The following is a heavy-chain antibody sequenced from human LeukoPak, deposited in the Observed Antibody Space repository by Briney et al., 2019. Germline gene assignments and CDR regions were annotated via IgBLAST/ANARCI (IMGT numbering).Heavy chain of an antibody. V-gene: IGHV3-7*01. J-gene: IGHJ3*02. Sequence: PSETLSLTCAVYGGSFSGYYWSWVRQAPGKGLEWVANIKEDGSEKRYVDSVKGRFTISRDNAKNSLYLQMNSLRAEDTAVYYCARPKNKFDDTDAFDIWGQGTVVTVSP. CDR3: ARPKNKFDDTDAFDI. CDR1: GGSFSGYY. CDR2: IKEDGSEK. D-gene: IGHD3-22*01.